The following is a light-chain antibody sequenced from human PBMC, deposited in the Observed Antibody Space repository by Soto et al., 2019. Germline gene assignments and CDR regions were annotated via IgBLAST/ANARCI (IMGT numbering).Light chain of an antibody. J-gene: IGKJ4*01. CDR1: QSVNNY. CDR3: QRYNRWPLS. V-gene: IGKV3-15*01. CDR2: RIF. Sequence: EIVMTQSPATVSVSPGERVTLSCRASQSVNNYLAWYQQKPGQAPRLLVYRIFSRATGVPARFSGSGSGTEFTLTISSLQSEDFAVYYCQRYNRWPLSFGGGTKVEIK.